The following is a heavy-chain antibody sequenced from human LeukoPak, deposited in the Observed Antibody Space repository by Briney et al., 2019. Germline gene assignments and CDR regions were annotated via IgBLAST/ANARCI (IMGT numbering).Heavy chain of an antibody. CDR1: GYTFTSYG. V-gene: IGHV1-18*01. Sequence: ASVKVSYKASGYTFTSYGISWVRQAPGQGLEWMGWISAYNGNTNYAQKLQGRVTMTTDTSTSTAYMELRSLRSDDTAVYYCARGYYGDYSYYFDYWGQGTLVTVSS. D-gene: IGHD4-17*01. J-gene: IGHJ4*02. CDR3: ARGYYGDYSYYFDY. CDR2: ISAYNGNT.